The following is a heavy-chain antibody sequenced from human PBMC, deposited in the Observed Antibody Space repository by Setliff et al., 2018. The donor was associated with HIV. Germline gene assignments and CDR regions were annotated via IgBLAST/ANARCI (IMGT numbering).Heavy chain of an antibody. J-gene: IGHJ3*02. CDR3: VRHAGARIGISDAFDI. CDR1: RGSISGFH. CDR2: ISNVGHT. D-gene: IGHD1-20*01. Sequence: SETLSLTCTVSRGSISGFHWSWIRRPPGMGLEWIGYISNVGHTNCIPSLKSRVTISMDTSKDQFSLRLTSVTAADTAVYYCVRHAGARIGISDAFDIWGQGSMVTVSS. V-gene: IGHV4-59*08.